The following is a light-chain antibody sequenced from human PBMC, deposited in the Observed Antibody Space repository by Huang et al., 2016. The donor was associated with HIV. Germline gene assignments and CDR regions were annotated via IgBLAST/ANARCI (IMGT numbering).Light chain of an antibody. J-gene: IGKJ5*01. CDR1: QTVSSNF. CDR2: GTS. CDR3: QQYGRPPIT. V-gene: IGKV3-20*01. Sequence: VLTQFPGTLSVSPGERATLSCRASQTVSSNFLAWYQQIPGQAPRLLIYGTSRRATGIPDRFSGSGSGTVFALTITRLEPEDFAVYYCQQYGRPPITFGQGTRLEIK.